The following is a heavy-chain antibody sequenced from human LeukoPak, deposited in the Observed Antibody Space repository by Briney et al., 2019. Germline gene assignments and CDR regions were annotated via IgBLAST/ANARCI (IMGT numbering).Heavy chain of an antibody. D-gene: IGHD3-10*01. CDR2: ISSSSSYI. J-gene: IGHJ4*02. Sequence: GGSLRLSCAASGFTFSSYSMNWVRQAPGKGLEWVSSISSSSSYIYYADSVKGRFTISRDNAKNSLYLQMNSLRAEDTAVYYCAKDLGLWYGSGSTLFDYWGQGTLVTVSS. CDR1: GFTFSSYS. CDR3: AKDLGLWYGSGSTLFDY. V-gene: IGHV3-21*04.